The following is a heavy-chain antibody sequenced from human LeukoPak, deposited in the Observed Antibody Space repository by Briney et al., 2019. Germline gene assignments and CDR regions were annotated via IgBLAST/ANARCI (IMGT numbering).Heavy chain of an antibody. Sequence: ASVKVSCKASGGTFSSYAISWVRQAPGQGLEWMGRIIPILGIANYAQKFQGRVTITADKSTSTAYMELSSLRSEDTAVYYCARGPDVLRFLEWFGYYGMDVWGQGTTVTVSS. CDR1: GGTFSSYA. J-gene: IGHJ6*02. D-gene: IGHD3-3*01. V-gene: IGHV1-69*04. CDR3: ARGPDVLRFLEWFGYYGMDV. CDR2: IIPILGIA.